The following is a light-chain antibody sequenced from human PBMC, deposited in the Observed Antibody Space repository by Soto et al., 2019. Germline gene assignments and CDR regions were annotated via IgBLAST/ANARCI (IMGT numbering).Light chain of an antibody. CDR2: GAS. J-gene: IGKJ5*01. V-gene: IGKV3-20*01. Sequence: EIVLTQSPGTLPLSPGERATLSCRASQSVSSSYLAWYQQKPGQAPRLLIYGASSRATGIPDRFSGSGSGTDFTLTISRLEPGDFAVYYCQQFDTSPPSTFGQGTHWRLN. CDR1: QSVSSSY. CDR3: QQFDTSPPST.